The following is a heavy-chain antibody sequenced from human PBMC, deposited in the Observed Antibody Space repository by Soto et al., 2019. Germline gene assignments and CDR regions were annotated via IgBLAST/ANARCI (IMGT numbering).Heavy chain of an antibody. Sequence: SVKVSCKASGGTFSSYAISWVRQAPGQGLEWMGGIIPIFGTANYAQKFQGRVTITADKSTSTAYMELSSLRSEDTAVYYCARDAIFGVVTTYYFDYWGQGTLVTVSS. D-gene: IGHD3-3*01. V-gene: IGHV1-69*06. CDR2: IIPIFGTA. CDR1: GGTFSSYA. CDR3: ARDAIFGVVTTYYFDY. J-gene: IGHJ4*02.